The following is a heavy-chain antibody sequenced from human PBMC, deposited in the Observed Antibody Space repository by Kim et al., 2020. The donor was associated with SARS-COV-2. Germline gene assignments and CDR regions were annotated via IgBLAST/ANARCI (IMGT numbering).Heavy chain of an antibody. J-gene: IGHJ4*02. CDR3: ATWIPVPTGRVPY. D-gene: IGHD2-2*03. CDR2: IICKTGVT. Sequence: ASVKVSCKASGYTFSDYHIHWVRQAPGQGLEWMAWIICKTGVTEYAQMFQGRITVTRDTSISTAYMDVSGLMSDDTAVYYCATWIPVPTGRVPYWGQGTLVTVSS. CDR1: GYTFSDYH. V-gene: IGHV1-2*02.